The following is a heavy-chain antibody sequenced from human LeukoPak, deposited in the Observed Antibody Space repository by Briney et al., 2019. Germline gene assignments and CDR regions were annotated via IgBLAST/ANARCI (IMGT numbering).Heavy chain of an antibody. CDR3: AGGLLGCRSGSCYPTDY. D-gene: IGHD2-15*01. CDR1: GFTFSKYC. J-gene: IGHJ4*02. CDR2: ISDNGNDK. Sequence: TGGALRLSCAGSGFTFSKYCMHWGRQGPGQGVGWGAGISDNGNDKYYVDSVKGRFTISRDNSKNTLYLQMNSLRAEDTALYYCAGGLLGCRSGSCYPTDYWGQGTLVTVSS. V-gene: IGHV3-30*03.